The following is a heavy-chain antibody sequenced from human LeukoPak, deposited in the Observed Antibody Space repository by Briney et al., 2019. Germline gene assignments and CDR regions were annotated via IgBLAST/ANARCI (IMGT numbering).Heavy chain of an antibody. Sequence: ASVTVSCKASGYTFTGYYMHWVRQAPGQGLEWMGRINPNSGGTNYAQKFQGRVTMTRDTSISTAYMELSRLRSDDTAVYYCARDSGYCSSTSCYAGLAYYYYYYGMDVWGQGTTVTVSS. CDR1: GYTFTGYY. V-gene: IGHV1-2*06. CDR2: INPNSGGT. CDR3: ARDSGYCSSTSCYAGLAYYYYYYGMDV. D-gene: IGHD2-2*03. J-gene: IGHJ6*02.